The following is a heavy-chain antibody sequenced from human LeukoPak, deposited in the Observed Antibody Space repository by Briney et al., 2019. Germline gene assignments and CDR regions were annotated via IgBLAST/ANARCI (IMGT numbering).Heavy chain of an antibody. Sequence: SETLSLTCTVSGGSISSYYWSWIRQPPGKGLEWIGYINYSGSTNYNPSLKSRVTISVDTSNNQFSLKLSSVTAADTAVYYCARGVVELDYWGQGTLVTVSS. CDR3: ARGVVELDY. V-gene: IGHV4-59*01. CDR1: GGSISSYY. J-gene: IGHJ4*02. CDR2: INYSGST. D-gene: IGHD5-24*01.